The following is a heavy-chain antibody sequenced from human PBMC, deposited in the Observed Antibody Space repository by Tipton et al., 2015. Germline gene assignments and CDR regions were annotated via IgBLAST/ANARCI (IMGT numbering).Heavy chain of an antibody. CDR1: GHSITTDNY. D-gene: IGHD2-21*02. J-gene: IGHJ5*02. Sequence: TLSLTCTVSGHSITTDNYWGWVRQSPGKGLEWIGSIYYSGSTYYNPSLKSRVTISVDTSKNQFSLKLTSVTAADTAVYYCARRVVTTGDDWFDPWGQGTLVTVSS. CDR2: IYYSGST. CDR3: ARRVVTTGDDWFDP. V-gene: IGHV4-39*01.